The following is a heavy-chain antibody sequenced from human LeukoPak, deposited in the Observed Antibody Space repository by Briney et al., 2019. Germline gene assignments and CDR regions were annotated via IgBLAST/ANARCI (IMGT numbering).Heavy chain of an antibody. D-gene: IGHD1-26*01. V-gene: IGHV1-69*06. CDR1: GGTFSSYA. Sequence: SVKVSCKASGGTFSSYAISWVRQAPGQGLEWIGGIIPIFGTANYAQKFQGRVTTTADKATSTAYMELSSLRSDDTAVYYCARDGGSYGYFDYWGQGTLVTVSS. J-gene: IGHJ4*02. CDR2: IIPIFGTA. CDR3: ARDGGSYGYFDY.